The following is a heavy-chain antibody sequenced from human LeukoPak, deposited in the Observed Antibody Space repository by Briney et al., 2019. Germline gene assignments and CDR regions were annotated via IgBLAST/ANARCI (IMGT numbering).Heavy chain of an antibody. CDR3: TTDWSVLLWFGELSF. D-gene: IGHD3-10*01. J-gene: IGHJ4*02. CDR2: IKSKTDGGTT. CDR1: GFTSSNAW. V-gene: IGHV3-15*07. Sequence: GGSLRLSCAASGFTSSNAWMNWVRQAPGKGLEWVGRIKSKTDGGTTDYAAPVKGRFTISRDDSKNTLYLQMNSLKTEDTAVYYCTTDWSVLLWFGELSFWGQGTLVTVSS.